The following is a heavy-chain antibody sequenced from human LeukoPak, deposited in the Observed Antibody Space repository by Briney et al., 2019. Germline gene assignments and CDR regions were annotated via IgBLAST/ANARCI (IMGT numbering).Heavy chain of an antibody. J-gene: IGHJ4*02. D-gene: IGHD3-3*01. CDR2: IKEDGSEK. Sequence: GGSLRLSCAVSGFTFSSFWMTWVRQAPGKGLEWVAKIKEDGSEKYYVDSVKSRFTISRDNAKNSLYLQMNSLRAEDTAVYYCARDRFWSGYPYFDYWGQGTLVTVSS. CDR3: ARDRFWSGYPYFDY. CDR1: GFTFSSFW. V-gene: IGHV3-7*01.